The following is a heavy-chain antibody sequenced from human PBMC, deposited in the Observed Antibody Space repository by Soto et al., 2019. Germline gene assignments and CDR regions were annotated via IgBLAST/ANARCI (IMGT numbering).Heavy chain of an antibody. CDR2: IYYSGYT. V-gene: IGHV4-59*01. Sequence: QVQLQESGPGLVKPSETLSLTCAVSGGSMSSYYWSWIRQPPGKRPEWIGYIYYSGYTNYNPSLKSRVTISVDTSKNQFSLKLSSVTAADKAVYYCARDSVGSGYDWGQGTLVTVSS. CDR1: GGSMSSYY. CDR3: ARDSVGSGYD. J-gene: IGHJ4*02. D-gene: IGHD5-12*01.